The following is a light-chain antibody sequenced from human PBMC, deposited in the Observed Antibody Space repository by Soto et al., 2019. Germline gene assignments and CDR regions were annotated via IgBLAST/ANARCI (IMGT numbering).Light chain of an antibody. J-gene: IGLJ2*01. V-gene: IGLV1-44*01. CDR1: SFNIGGNT. CDR3: ATWDDRLNGVV. CDR2: RTS. Sequence: QSVLTQPPSASGTPGQRIIVSCSGGSFNIGGNTVNWYQQIPGTAPKVVISRTSQRPSGVPDRFSGSKSGTSASLSIRGLQSEDEADYYCATWDDRLNGVVFGGGTKLTVL.